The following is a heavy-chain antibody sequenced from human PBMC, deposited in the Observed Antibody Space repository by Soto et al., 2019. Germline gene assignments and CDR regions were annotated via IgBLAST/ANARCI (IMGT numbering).Heavy chain of an antibody. D-gene: IGHD3-10*01. CDR1: GGSISSSSYY. CDR3: ARPSYGSGAPSLYYYYMHV. CDR2: IYYSGST. V-gene: IGHV4-39*01. Sequence: QLQLQESGPGLVKPSETLSLTCTVSGGSISSSSYYWGWIRQPPGKGLEWIGSIYYSGSTYYNPSLKSRITLSVDTSKNQFSLKLSSVTAAATAVYSCARPSYGSGAPSLYYYYMHVWGKGTTVTVSS. J-gene: IGHJ6*03.